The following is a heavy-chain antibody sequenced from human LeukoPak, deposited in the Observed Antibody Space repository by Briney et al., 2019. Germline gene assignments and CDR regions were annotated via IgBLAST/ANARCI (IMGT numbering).Heavy chain of an antibody. CDR1: GFTFSDEW. Sequence: GGSLRLSCAASGFTFSDEWMNWVRQAPGKGLEWVGHIKSKTDGGTSDYAAPVKGRFTISRDDSRNTLFLQMNSLRTEDTAVYYCAPQRNYFDPWGQGTLVTVSS. CDR2: IKSKTDGGTS. CDR3: APQRNYFDP. D-gene: IGHD2/OR15-2a*01. V-gene: IGHV3-15*01. J-gene: IGHJ5*02.